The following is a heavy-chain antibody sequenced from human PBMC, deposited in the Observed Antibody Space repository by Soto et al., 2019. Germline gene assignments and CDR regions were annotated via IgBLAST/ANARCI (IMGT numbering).Heavy chain of an antibody. CDR1: GFTFSNYW. J-gene: IGHJ4*02. V-gene: IGHV3-74*01. CDR3: ARDGEGY. Sequence: EVQLVESGGGLVQPGGSLRLSCAASGFTFSNYWMHWVRQVPGEGLVWVSRINTDGSAANYADSVKGRFTVSRDNAKHTQYLQMNSLRAEDTAVYYCARDGEGYWGQGTLVTVSS. CDR2: INTDGSAA. D-gene: IGHD2-21*01.